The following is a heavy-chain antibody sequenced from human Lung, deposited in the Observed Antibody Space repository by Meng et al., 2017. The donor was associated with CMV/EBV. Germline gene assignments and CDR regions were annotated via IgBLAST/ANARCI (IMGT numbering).Heavy chain of an antibody. J-gene: IGHJ4*02. D-gene: IGHD3-22*01. CDR2: ISYDGSNK. CDR3: ARESSGYYSY. CDR1: GFTFSSYA. Sequence: GESXKISCAASGFTFSSYAMHWVRQAPGKGLEWVAVISYDGSNKYYADSVKGRFTISRDNSKNTLYLQMTSLRAEDTAVYYCARESSGYYSYWGQGTLVTVSS. V-gene: IGHV3-30-3*01.